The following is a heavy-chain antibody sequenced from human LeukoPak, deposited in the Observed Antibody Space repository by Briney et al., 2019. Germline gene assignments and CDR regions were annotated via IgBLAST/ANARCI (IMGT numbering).Heavy chain of an antibody. CDR2: IYYSGST. V-gene: IGHV4-59*08. CDR3: ARTSLRQRGYSGYDLRGFDY. CDR1: GGSISSYY. D-gene: IGHD5-12*01. J-gene: IGHJ4*02. Sequence: SETLSLTCTVSGGSISSYYWSWIRQPPGKGLEWIGYIYYSGSTNYNPSLKSRVTISVDTSKNQFSLKLSSVTAADTAVYYCARTSLRQRGYSGYDLRGFDYWGQGTLVTVSS.